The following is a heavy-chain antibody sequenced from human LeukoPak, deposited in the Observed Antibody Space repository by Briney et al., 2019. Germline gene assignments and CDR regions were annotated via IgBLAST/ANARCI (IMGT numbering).Heavy chain of an antibody. V-gene: IGHV3-30-3*01. CDR1: GFTFSSYA. CDR2: ISYDGSNK. D-gene: IGHD4-11*01. Sequence: GGSLRLSCAASGFTFSSYAMHWVRQAPGKGLEWVAVISYDGSNKYYADSVKGRFTISRDNSKNTLYLQMNSLRAEDTAVYYCARDTEYYFDYWGQGILVTVSS. CDR3: ARDTEYYFDY. J-gene: IGHJ4*02.